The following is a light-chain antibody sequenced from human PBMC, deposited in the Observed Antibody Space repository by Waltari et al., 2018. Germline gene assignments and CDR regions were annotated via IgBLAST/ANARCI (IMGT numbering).Light chain of an antibody. Sequence: QSALTQPASLSGSPGQSITISCTGTSNDVGGYKYVSWYQQQPGEAPKLIIYEVSNRPSGVSNRFSGSKSGSTASLTISGLRAEDEADYYCSSYTSSNTYVFGTGTRVAVL. CDR1: SNDVGGYKY. CDR2: EVS. CDR3: SSYTSSNTYV. J-gene: IGLJ1*01. V-gene: IGLV2-14*01.